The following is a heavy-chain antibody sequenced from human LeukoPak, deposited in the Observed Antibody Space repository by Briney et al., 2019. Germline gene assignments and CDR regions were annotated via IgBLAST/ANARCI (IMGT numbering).Heavy chain of an antibody. CDR1: GFTFDDYA. V-gene: IGHV3-23*01. CDR3: ASRIVGTTFDN. CDR2: ISGTTGNT. D-gene: IGHD1-26*01. Sequence: PGRSLRLSCAASGFTFDDYAMHWVRQAPGKGLEWVSGISGTTGNTYYADSVKGRFTISRDSSKNALYLQMNSLRAEDTAIYYCASRIVGTTFDNWGQGTLVTVSS. J-gene: IGHJ4*02.